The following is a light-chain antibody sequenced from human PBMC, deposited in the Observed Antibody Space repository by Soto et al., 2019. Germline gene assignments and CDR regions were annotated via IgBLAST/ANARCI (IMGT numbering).Light chain of an antibody. Sequence: IVRTRSPATVCVSVGERATLSLRVSQSVSSKLAWYQQKPGQAPRLLIYGASTRATGIPARFSGSGSGTEFTLTISSLQSEDFAASYCQQYNNWPPITVGQGTRLEIK. CDR1: QSVSSK. CDR3: QQYNNWPPIT. J-gene: IGKJ5*01. CDR2: GAS. V-gene: IGKV3-15*01.